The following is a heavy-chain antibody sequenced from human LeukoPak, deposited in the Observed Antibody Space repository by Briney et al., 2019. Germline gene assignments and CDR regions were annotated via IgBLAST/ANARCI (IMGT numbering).Heavy chain of an antibody. D-gene: IGHD3-9*01. V-gene: IGHV1-69*04. CDR2: IIPILGIA. CDR1: GGTFSSYA. J-gene: IGHJ4*02. Sequence: ASVKVSCKASGGTFSSYAISWVRQAPGQGLEWMGRIIPILGIANYAQKFQGRVTITADKSTSTAYMKLSSLRSEDTAVYYCARDLAHYDILTGSGEDFDYWGQGTLVTVSS. CDR3: ARDLAHYDILTGSGEDFDY.